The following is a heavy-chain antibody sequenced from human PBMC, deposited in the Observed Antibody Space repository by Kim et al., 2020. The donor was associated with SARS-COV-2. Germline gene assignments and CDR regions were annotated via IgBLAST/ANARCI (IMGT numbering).Heavy chain of an antibody. Sequence: GGSLRLSCAASGFTFSSYSMNWVRQAPGKGLEWVSYISSSSSTIYYADSVKGRFTISRDNAKNSLYLQMNSLRDEDTAVYYCARDVKDSNPYSSSWGGADAVAIWGQVTMVTVSS. J-gene: IGHJ3*02. V-gene: IGHV3-48*02. CDR2: ISSSSSTI. D-gene: IGHD6-13*01. CDR3: ARDVKDSNPYSSSWGGADAVAI. CDR1: GFTFSSYS.